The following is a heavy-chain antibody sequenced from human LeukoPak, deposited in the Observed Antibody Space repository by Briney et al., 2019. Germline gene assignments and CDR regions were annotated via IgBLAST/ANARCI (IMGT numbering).Heavy chain of an antibody. D-gene: IGHD3-22*01. J-gene: IGHJ4*02. CDR1: GYSISSGYY. CDR2: IYYSGST. Sequence: PSETLSLTCTVSGYSISSGYYWGWIRQPPGKGLEWIGYIYYSGSTYYNPSLKSRVTISVDTSKNQFSLKLSSVTAADTAVYYCARDVYDSSGYYYVDYWGQGTLVTVSS. V-gene: IGHV4-38-2*02. CDR3: ARDVYDSSGYYYVDY.